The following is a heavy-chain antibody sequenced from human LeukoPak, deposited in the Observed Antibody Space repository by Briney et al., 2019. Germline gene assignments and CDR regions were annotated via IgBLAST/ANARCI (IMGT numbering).Heavy chain of an antibody. V-gene: IGHV1-2*02. Sequence: ASAKDSCKASGYTFTGYYMHWVRQAPGQGLEWMGWINPNSGGTNYAQKFQGRVTMTRDTSISTAYMELSRLRSDDTAVYYCARGILGEMATIFGYWGQGTLVTVSS. CDR1: GYTFTGYY. CDR2: INPNSGGT. D-gene: IGHD5-24*01. CDR3: ARGILGEMATIFGY. J-gene: IGHJ4*02.